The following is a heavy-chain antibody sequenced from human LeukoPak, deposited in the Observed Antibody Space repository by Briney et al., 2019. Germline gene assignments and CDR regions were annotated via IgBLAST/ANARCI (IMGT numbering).Heavy chain of an antibody. CDR2: ISTGSSTT. J-gene: IGHJ4*02. V-gene: IGHV3-48*02. Sequence: GGSPRLSCAASEFAFSTYNMNWVRRAPGKGLEWVSYISTGSSTTYYADSVKGRFTISRDNVENSLYLQMNSLRDEDTAVYYCARVAAGYSVNYFDYWGQGTLVTVSS. D-gene: IGHD4-23*01. CDR1: EFAFSTYN. CDR3: ARVAAGYSVNYFDY.